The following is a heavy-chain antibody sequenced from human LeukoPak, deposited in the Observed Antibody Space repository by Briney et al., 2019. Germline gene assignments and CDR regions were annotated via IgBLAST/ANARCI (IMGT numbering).Heavy chain of an antibody. CDR3: ARVKWQMVVVIKSHWSFDL. V-gene: IGHV3-30-3*01. J-gene: IGHJ2*01. CDR2: ISDDGTKE. D-gene: IGHD3-22*01. Sequence: GGSLRLSCVASGFTFSSYAMHWVRQAPGKGLEWVAVISDDGTKEYYADSVKGRFTISRDNSRNTVYTSKSTLFLQMNSLRPEDTAVYYCARVKWQMVVVIKSHWSFDLWGRGTLVTVSS. CDR1: GFTFSSYA.